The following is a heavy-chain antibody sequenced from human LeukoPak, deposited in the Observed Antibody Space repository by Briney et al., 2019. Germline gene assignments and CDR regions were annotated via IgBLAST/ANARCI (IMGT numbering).Heavy chain of an antibody. D-gene: IGHD3-9*01. J-gene: IGHJ4*02. CDR1: DGSLSSYY. Sequence: SETLSLTCTVSDGSLSSYYWSWIRQPPGKGLEWLGYMYYSGSTNYNPSLKSRVTISVDTSKNQVSLKLSSVTAADTAVYYCAGGNCDILIGYYPFDYWGQGTLVTVSS. CDR3: AGGNCDILIGYYPFDY. CDR2: MYYSGST. V-gene: IGHV4-59*01.